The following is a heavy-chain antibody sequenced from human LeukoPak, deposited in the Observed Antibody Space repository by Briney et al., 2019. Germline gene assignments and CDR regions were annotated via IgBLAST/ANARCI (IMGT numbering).Heavy chain of an antibody. CDR2: INHSGST. CDR3: ARPYGSSTSCYPTSFDS. Sequence: PPETLSLTCAVYGGSFSGYYWSWIRQPPGKGLEWIGEINHSGSTNYNPSLKSRVTISVDTSKNQFSLKLSSVTAADTAVYYCARPYGSSTSCYPTSFDSGAKGPLVTVSS. J-gene: IGHJ4*02. V-gene: IGHV4-34*01. CDR1: GGSFSGYY. D-gene: IGHD2-2*01.